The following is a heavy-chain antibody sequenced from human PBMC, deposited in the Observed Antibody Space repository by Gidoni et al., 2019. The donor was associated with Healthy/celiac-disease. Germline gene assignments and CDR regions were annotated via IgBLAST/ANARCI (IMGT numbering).Heavy chain of an antibody. V-gene: IGHV4-39*01. Sequence: QLQLQESGPGLVKPSETLSLTCTVSGGSTSSSSYYWGWIRQPPGKGLEWIGSIYYSGSTYYNPSLKSRVTISVDTSKNQFSLKLSSVTAADTAVYYCASELVRFSWFDPWGQGTLVTVSS. CDR1: GGSTSSSSYY. J-gene: IGHJ5*02. D-gene: IGHD3-16*01. CDR3: ASELVRFSWFDP. CDR2: IYYSGST.